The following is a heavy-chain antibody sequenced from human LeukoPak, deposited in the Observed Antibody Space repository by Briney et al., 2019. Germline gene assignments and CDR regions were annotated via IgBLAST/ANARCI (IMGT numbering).Heavy chain of an antibody. J-gene: IGHJ6*03. CDR3: ARVKYGDYYYYYMDV. D-gene: IGHD4-17*01. Sequence: SETLSLTCTVSGGSISSYYWSWIRQPPEKGLELIGYIYYSGSTNYNPSLKSRVTISVDTSKNQSSLKLSSVTAADTAVYYCARVKYGDYYYYYMDVWGKGTTVTVSS. V-gene: IGHV4-59*01. CDR1: GGSISSYY. CDR2: IYYSGST.